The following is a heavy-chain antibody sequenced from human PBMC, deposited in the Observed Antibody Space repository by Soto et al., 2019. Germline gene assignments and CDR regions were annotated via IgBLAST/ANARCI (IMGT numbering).Heavy chain of an antibody. V-gene: IGHV4-31*03. CDR1: GAALNSGNYY. J-gene: IGHJ5*02. CDR2: IYVTGAV. CDR3: ARLRFATNNYKWFDP. Sequence: SSETLSLTCSVSGAALNSGNYYWSWIRQVPGKGLEWIGHIYVTGAVDYNPSLRDRITISQDTSERQFSLNLRLVTAADTAVYYCARLRFATNNYKWFDPWGQGTLVIVSS. D-gene: IGHD1-20*01.